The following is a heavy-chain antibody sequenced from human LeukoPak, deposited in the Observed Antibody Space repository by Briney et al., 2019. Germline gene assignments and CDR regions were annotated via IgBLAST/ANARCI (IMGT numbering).Heavy chain of an antibody. Sequence: ASVKVSCKASGGTFSSYAISWVRQAPGQGLEWMGGIIPIFGTANYAQKFQGRVTITADESTSTAYMELSSLRSEDTAVYYCAIGYCSGGSCYSYYYYGMDVWGQGTTVTASS. V-gene: IGHV1-69*13. CDR1: GGTFSSYA. CDR2: IIPIFGTA. J-gene: IGHJ6*02. D-gene: IGHD2-15*01. CDR3: AIGYCSGGSCYSYYYYGMDV.